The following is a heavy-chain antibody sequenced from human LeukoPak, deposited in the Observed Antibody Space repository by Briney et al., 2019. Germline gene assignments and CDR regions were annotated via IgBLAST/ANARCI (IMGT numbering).Heavy chain of an antibody. CDR1: GGSISSGGYY. CDR3: ARDSRDDFPNRGFDY. V-gene: IGHV4-31*03. D-gene: IGHD1-1*01. CDR2: IYYSGST. Sequence: SQTLSLTCTVSGGSISSGGYYWSWIRKHPGKGLERFGYIYYSGSTYYNPSLKSRVTISVDTSKNQFSLKLSSVTAADTAVYYCARDSRDDFPNRGFDYWGQGTLVTVSS. J-gene: IGHJ4*02.